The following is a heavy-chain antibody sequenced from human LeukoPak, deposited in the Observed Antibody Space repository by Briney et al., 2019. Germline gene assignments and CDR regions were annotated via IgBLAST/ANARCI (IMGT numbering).Heavy chain of an antibody. CDR2: INHSGST. CDR3: ARHSGPYSSSWFDY. J-gene: IGHJ5*01. D-gene: IGHD6-13*01. CDR1: GGSFSGYY. V-gene: IGHV4-34*01. Sequence: PSETLSLTCTVYGGSFSGYYWSWIRQPPGKGLEWLGEINHSGSTNYNPSLKSRVTISVDTSKNQFSLKLSSVTAADTAVYYCARHSGPYSSSWFDYWGQGTLVTVSS.